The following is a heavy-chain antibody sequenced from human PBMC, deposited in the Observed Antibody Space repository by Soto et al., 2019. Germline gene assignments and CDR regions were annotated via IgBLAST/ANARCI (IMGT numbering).Heavy chain of an antibody. CDR1: GYTFTGYY. CDR2: INPNSGGT. CDR3: ARCYSGAKYNWFDP. J-gene: IGHJ5*02. D-gene: IGHD5-12*01. V-gene: IGHV1-2*02. Sequence: QVQLVQSGAEVKKPGASVKVTCKASGYTFTGYYMHWVRQAPGQGLEWMGWINPNSGGTNYAQKFKGRVTMTRDTSISTAYMEQSRLRADDTAVYYCARCYSGAKYNWFDPWGPGTLVTVSS.